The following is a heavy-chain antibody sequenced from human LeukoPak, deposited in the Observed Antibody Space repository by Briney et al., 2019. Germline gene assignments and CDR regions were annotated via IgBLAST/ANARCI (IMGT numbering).Heavy chain of an antibody. D-gene: IGHD3-22*01. CDR1: GITLSNYG. J-gene: IGHJ4*02. CDR2: ISDSGGRT. Sequence: GGSLRLSCAVSGITLSNYGMSWVHQARGKGLEWVAGISDSGGRTNYADSAKGRFTISRDNPKNTLYLQMNSLRAEDTAVYFCAKRGVVIRVILVGFHKEAYYFDSWGQGALVTVSS. CDR3: AKRGVVIRVILVGFHKEAYYFDS. V-gene: IGHV3-23*01.